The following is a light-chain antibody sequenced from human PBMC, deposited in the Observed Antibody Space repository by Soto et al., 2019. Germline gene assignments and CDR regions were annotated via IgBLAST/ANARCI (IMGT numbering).Light chain of an antibody. CDR3: SSFTSAYTFV. V-gene: IGLV2-14*01. J-gene: IGLJ1*01. CDR2: EVS. CDR1: SSDVGGYNY. Sequence: QSVLTQPASVSGSAGQSIAISCTGTSSDVGGYNYVSWYQQHPGKAPKLLLSEVSKRPSGVSDRFSGSKSGNTASLTISGLQTQDEADYYCSSFTSAYTFVLRTGTKVTVL.